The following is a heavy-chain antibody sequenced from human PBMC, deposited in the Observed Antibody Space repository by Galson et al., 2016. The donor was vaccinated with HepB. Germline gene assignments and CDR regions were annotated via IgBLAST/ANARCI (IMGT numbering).Heavy chain of an antibody. CDR1: GFSISSYA. V-gene: IGHV3-23*01. D-gene: IGHD3-10*01. CDR3: AKGGTGSGSFWAGN. Sequence: LRLSCAASGFSISSYAMSWVRQAPGKGLEWVSGSSGSGGGTHYADPVKGRFSISRDNSKNALYLQMNSLRADDTAVYHCAKGGTGSGSFWAGNWGQGILVTVSS. CDR2: SSGSGGGT. J-gene: IGHJ4*02.